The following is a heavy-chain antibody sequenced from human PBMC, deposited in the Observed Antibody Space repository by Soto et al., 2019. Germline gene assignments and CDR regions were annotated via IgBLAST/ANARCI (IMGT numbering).Heavy chain of an antibody. D-gene: IGHD2-2*01. CDR1: GDSVSSNSAA. CDR3: ARDPSIVVVPAAVSWFDP. Sequence: KQSQTLSLTCAISGDSVSSNSAAWNWIRQSPSRGLEWLGRTYYRSKWYNDYAVSVKSRITINPDTSKNQFSLQLNSVTPEDTAVYYCARDPSIVVVPAAVSWFDPWGQGTLVTVSS. CDR2: TYYRSKWYN. V-gene: IGHV6-1*01. J-gene: IGHJ5*02.